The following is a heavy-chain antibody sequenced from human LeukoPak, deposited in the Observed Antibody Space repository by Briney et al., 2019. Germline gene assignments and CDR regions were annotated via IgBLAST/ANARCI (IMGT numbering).Heavy chain of an antibody. CDR1: GFNFDDYA. V-gene: IGHV3-9*03. D-gene: IGHD1-26*01. J-gene: IGHJ3*02. CDR3: AKEGGSYSAGFDI. Sequence: GGSLRLSCAASGFNFDDYAMHWVRQAPGKGLEGVSGISWNSGSIGYADSVKGRFTISRDNAKNSLYLQMNSLRAEDMALYYCAKEGGSYSAGFDIWGQGTMVTVSS. CDR2: ISWNSGSI.